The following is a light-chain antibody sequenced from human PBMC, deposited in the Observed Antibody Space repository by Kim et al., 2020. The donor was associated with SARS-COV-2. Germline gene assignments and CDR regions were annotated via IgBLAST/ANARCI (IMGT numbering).Light chain of an antibody. CDR1: QDISNY. J-gene: IGKJ1*01. Sequence: ASTGDRVTITCRASQDISNYLAWYQQKPGKAPKLLIYGASSLQGGVPSRFSGSGSGTDFTLTISCLQSEDFATYYCQQYYNFPWTFGQGTKVDIK. CDR2: GAS. CDR3: QQYYNFPWT. V-gene: IGKV1-8*01.